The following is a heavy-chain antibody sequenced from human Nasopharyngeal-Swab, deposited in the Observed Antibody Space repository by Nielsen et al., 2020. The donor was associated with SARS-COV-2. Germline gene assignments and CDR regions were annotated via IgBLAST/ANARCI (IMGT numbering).Heavy chain of an antibody. CDR2: IYYSGST. CDR3: VRDDGPDYYGSGSPDY. J-gene: IGHJ4*02. D-gene: IGHD3-10*01. Sequence: SETLSLTCTVSGGSISSSSYYWGWIRQPPGKGLEWIGSIYYSGSTYYNPFLKSRVTISVDTSKNQFSLKLSSVTAADTAVYYCVRDDGPDYYGSGSPDYWGQGTLVTVSS. CDR1: GGSISSSSYY. V-gene: IGHV4-39*07.